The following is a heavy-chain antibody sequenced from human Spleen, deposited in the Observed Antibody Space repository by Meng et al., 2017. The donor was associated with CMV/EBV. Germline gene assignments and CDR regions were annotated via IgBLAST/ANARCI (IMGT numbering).Heavy chain of an antibody. V-gene: IGHV1-46*01. J-gene: IGHJ3*02. CDR2: INPSGGST. D-gene: IGHD6-25*01. Sequence: ASVKVSCKASGYTFTSYSIYWVRQAPGQGLEWMGIINPSGGSTSYAQKFQGRVTMTRDTSTSTVYMELSSLRSEDTAVYYCARGTAVGSSAWGPSPQDVFDIWGQGTMVTVSS. CDR1: GYTFTSYS. CDR3: ARGTAVGSSAWGPSPQDVFDI.